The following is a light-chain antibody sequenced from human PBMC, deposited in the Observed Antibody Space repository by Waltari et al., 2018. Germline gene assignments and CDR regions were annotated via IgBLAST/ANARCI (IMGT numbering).Light chain of an antibody. J-gene: IGKJ1*01. CDR3: HQYDRSPWT. Sequence: ENVLTQSPGPLSLSPGERATHSCRASQSIGNNYLAWYQQKPGQAPRLLIYAASIRATGIPDRFSGSGSGTDFTLTISRLEPEDFAVFYCHQYDRSPWTFGQGTKVEF. V-gene: IGKV3-20*01. CDR2: AAS. CDR1: QSIGNNY.